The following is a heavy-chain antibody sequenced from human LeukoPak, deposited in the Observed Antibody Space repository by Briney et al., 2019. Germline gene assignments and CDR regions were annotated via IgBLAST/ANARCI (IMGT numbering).Heavy chain of an antibody. CDR2: ITSDGTSI. V-gene: IGHV3-74*03. CDR3: ARDWYHAIDQ. J-gene: IGHJ4*02. CDR1: GYSISSGYY. D-gene: IGHD2-2*01. Sequence: ETLSLTCTVSGYSISSGYYWGWIRQPPGQGLVWVARITSDGTSISYAESVKGRFTISRDNAKDTLYLQMNSLRVDDTAVYYCARDWYHAIDQWGQGTLATVSS.